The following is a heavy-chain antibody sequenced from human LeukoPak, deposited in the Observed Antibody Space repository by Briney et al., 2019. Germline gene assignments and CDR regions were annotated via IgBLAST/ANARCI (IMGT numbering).Heavy chain of an antibody. V-gene: IGHV1-2*02. CDR3: ARDRGMTTVTMGWFDP. CDR2: INPNSGGT. D-gene: IGHD4-17*01. Sequence: ASVKVSSKASGYTFTVYYMHWVRQAPGQGLEWMGWINPNSGGTNYAQKFQGRVTMTRDTSISTAYMELSRLRSDDTAVYYCARDRGMTTVTMGWFDPWGQGTLVTVSS. CDR1: GYTFTVYY. J-gene: IGHJ5*02.